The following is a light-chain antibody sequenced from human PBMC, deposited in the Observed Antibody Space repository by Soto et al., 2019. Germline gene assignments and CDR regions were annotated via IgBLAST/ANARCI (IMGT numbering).Light chain of an antibody. J-gene: IGLJ3*02. CDR2: DVG. CDR1: SSDVGGYNY. Sequence: QSALTQPASVSGSPGQSMTISCTGTSSDVGGYNYVSWFQHHPGKAPKLIIYDVGNRPSGVSNRFSGSKSGSTASLTISGLQAEDEADYYCNSYTASSTWVFGGGTKLTVL. V-gene: IGLV2-14*03. CDR3: NSYTASSTWV.